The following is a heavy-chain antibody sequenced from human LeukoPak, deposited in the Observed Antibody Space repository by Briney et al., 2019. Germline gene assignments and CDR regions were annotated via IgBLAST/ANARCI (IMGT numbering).Heavy chain of an antibody. CDR2: ISYDANHE. D-gene: IGHD3-22*01. CDR3: ATGAFYDSRIFQY. J-gene: IGHJ1*01. V-gene: IGHV3-30-3*01. CDR1: GFSFSSYA. Sequence: GRSLRLSCAASGFSFSSYAMYWVRQAPGEGLECVAVISYDANHEDYADSVKGRFTISRDNSKNTLYLQMNSVRVEDTAMYYCATGAFYDSRIFQYWGQGTLVTVSS.